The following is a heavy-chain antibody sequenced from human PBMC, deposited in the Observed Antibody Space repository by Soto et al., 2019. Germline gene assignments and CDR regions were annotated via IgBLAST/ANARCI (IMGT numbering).Heavy chain of an antibody. CDR1: GYSFGDYG. D-gene: IGHD2-2*01. CDR3: ARDYFSLVAGVVFDY. V-gene: IGHV1-18*01. J-gene: IGHJ4*02. Sequence: GASVKVSCKASGYSFGDYGVSWVRQAPGQGLEWMGWISPYNGDTNYAQNLQGRVTMTTDTSTTTAYIELRSLSSDDTAMYYCARDYFSLVAGVVFDYWGQGTQVTVSS. CDR2: ISPYNGDT.